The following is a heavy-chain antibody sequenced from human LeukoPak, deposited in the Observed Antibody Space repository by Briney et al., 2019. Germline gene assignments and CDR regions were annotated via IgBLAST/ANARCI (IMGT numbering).Heavy chain of an antibody. CDR1: GFTLSRYW. J-gene: IGHJ4*02. Sequence: GGSLRLSCAASGFTLSRYWMHWVRQAPGKGLVWVSGIKSDGSSRRYADSVKGRFTISRDNAKNTLDLQMNSLRGEDTAVYYCARDEPDCSSTSCPRGFDYWGQGTLVTVSS. V-gene: IGHV3-74*01. CDR2: IKSDGSSR. D-gene: IGHD2-2*01. CDR3: ARDEPDCSSTSCPRGFDY.